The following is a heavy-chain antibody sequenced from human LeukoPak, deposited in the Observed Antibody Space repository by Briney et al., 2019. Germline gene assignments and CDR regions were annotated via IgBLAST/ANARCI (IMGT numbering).Heavy chain of an antibody. Sequence: SQTLSLTCTVSGGSISSGGYYWSWIRQHPGKGLEWIGYIYYSGSTYYNPSLKSRVTISVDTSKNQFSLKLSSVTAADTAVYYCARGWSYLGVTGMEYYFDYWGQGTLVTVSS. CDR1: GGSISSGGYY. D-gene: IGHD2-21*02. CDR2: IYYSGST. J-gene: IGHJ4*02. CDR3: ARGWSYLGVTGMEYYFDY. V-gene: IGHV4-31*03.